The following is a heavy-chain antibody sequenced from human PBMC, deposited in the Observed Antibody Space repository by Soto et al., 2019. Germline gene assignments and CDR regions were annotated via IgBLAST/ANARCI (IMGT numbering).Heavy chain of an antibody. J-gene: IGHJ5*02. CDR3: ARRILGVGARFNWFDP. CDR1: GGSFSGYY. Sequence: SETLSLTCAVYGGSFSGYYWSWIRQPPGKGLEWIGEINHSGSTNYNPSLKSRVTISVDTSKNQFSLKLSSVTAAGTAVYYCARRILGVGARFNWFDPWGQGTLVTVS. CDR2: INHSGST. D-gene: IGHD1-26*01. V-gene: IGHV4-34*01.